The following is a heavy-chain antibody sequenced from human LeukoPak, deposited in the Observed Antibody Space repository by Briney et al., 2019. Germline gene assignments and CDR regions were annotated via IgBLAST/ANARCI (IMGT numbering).Heavy chain of an antibody. Sequence: GGSLRLSCAASGFTFSSYGMHWVRQAPGKGLEWVAFIRYDGSNKYYADSVKGRFAISRDNSKNTLYLQMNSLRAEDTAVYYCARGPGLNYYGSGSYHFDYWGQGTLVTVSS. CDR2: IRYDGSNK. D-gene: IGHD3-10*01. V-gene: IGHV3-30*02. CDR1: GFTFSSYG. J-gene: IGHJ4*02. CDR3: ARGPGLNYYGSGSYHFDY.